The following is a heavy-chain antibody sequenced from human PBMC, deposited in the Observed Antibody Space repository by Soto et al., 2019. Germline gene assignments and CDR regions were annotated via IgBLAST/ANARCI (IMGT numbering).Heavy chain of an antibody. CDR1: GGTFSSYA. D-gene: IGHD2-2*01. Sequence: QVQLVQSGAEVKKPGSSVKVSCKASGGTFSSYAISWVRQAPGQGLEWMGGTIPIFGTANYAQKFQGRVTITADDTTSTAYMELSSLRSEDTAVYYWARSADIVVVPAAMFWFDPWGQGTLVTVSS. CDR3: ARSADIVVVPAAMFWFDP. CDR2: TIPIFGTA. J-gene: IGHJ5*02. V-gene: IGHV1-69*01.